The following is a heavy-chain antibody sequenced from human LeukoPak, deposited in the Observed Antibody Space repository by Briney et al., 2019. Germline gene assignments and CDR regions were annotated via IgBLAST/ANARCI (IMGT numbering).Heavy chain of an antibody. CDR1: GYTFTSYY. CDR2: IIPIFGTA. V-gene: IGHV1-69*13. CDR3: ARAPTVTTPWDYYYYYMDV. D-gene: IGHD4-17*01. Sequence: SVKVSCKASGYTFTSYYMHWVRQAPGQGLEWMGRIIPIFGTANYAQKFQGRVTITADESTSTAYMELSSLRSEDTAVYYCARAPTVTTPWDYYYYYMDVWGKGTTVTISS. J-gene: IGHJ6*03.